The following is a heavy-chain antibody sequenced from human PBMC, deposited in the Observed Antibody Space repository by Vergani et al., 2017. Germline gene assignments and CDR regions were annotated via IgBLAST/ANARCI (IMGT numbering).Heavy chain of an antibody. J-gene: IGHJ5*02. D-gene: IGHD3-10*01. CDR2: LNPTTGHT. Sequence: VQLVQSGAEVRKPGASVTVSCTASGYIFKNYYIHWLRQAPGQAFEWMGILNPTTGHTTSAQKFMGRVDMTRDQSTDTSTQTVQMTLSNLRSEDTAVYYSARSIGYCAGATCRPYYIDHWGQGTRVTVSS. CDR3: ARSIGYCAGATCRPYYIDH. V-gene: IGHV1-46*02. CDR1: GYIFKNYY.